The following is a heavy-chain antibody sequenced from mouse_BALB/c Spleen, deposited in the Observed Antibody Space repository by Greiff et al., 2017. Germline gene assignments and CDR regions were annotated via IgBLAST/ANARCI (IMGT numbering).Heavy chain of an antibody. CDR1: GFTFSSYG. V-gene: IGHV5-6*01. CDR2: ISSGGSYT. CDR3: ARAGHAMDY. J-gene: IGHJ4*01. Sequence: EVQVVESGGDLVKPGGSLKLSCAASGFTFSSYGMSWVRQTPDKRLEWDATISSGGSYTYYPDSVKGRFTISRDNAKNTLYLQMSSLKSEDTAMYYCARAGHAMDYWGQGTSVTVSS.